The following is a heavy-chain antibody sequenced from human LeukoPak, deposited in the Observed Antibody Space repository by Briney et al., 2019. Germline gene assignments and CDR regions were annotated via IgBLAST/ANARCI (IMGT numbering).Heavy chain of an antibody. CDR3: ARVNSGSYFLDY. J-gene: IGHJ4*02. D-gene: IGHD1-26*01. Sequence: PSETLSLTCTVSGGSISSYYWSWIRQPPGKGLEWIGYIYYSGNTNYNPSLKSRVTISVDTSKNQFSLKLSSVTAADTAVYYCARVNSGSYFLDYWGQGTLVTVSS. CDR2: IYYSGNT. V-gene: IGHV4-59*01. CDR1: GGSISSYY.